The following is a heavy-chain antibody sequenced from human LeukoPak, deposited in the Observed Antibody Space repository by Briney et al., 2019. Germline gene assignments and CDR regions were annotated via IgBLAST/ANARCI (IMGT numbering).Heavy chain of an antibody. CDR1: GFTFNNYA. Sequence: GGSLRLSCAASGFTFNNYAMIWVRQAPGKGLEWVSAISGSGNSTYYADSVKGRFTISRDNSKNTLYLQMNNLRAEGTALYYCAAGPYGGNTPFDYWGQGTLVTISS. D-gene: IGHD4-23*01. CDR3: AAGPYGGNTPFDY. V-gene: IGHV3-23*01. CDR2: ISGSGNST. J-gene: IGHJ4*02.